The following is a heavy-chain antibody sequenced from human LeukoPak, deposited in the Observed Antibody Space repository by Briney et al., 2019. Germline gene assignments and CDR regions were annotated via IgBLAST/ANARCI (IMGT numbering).Heavy chain of an antibody. Sequence: GGSLRLSCAASGFTFSSYWMHWVRQAPGKGLVWVSRINSDGSSTSYADSVKGRFTISRDNAKNTLYLQMNSLRAEDTAVYYCATYVDTSIPPCLDVWGKGTTVTVSS. CDR2: INSDGSST. V-gene: IGHV3-74*01. CDR1: GFTFSSYW. CDR3: ATYVDTSIPPCLDV. D-gene: IGHD5-18*01. J-gene: IGHJ6*04.